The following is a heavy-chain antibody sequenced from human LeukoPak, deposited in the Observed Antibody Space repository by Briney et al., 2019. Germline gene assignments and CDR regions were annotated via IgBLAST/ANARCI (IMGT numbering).Heavy chain of an antibody. CDR1: GGSISSGGYY. D-gene: IGHD3-3*01. CDR3: AARMDFWSGYYANWSDP. V-gene: IGHV4-39*07. Sequence: SETLSLTCAVSGGSISSGGYYWSWIRQPPGKGLEWIGEINHSGSTNYNPSPKSRVTISVDTSKNQFSLKLSSVTAADTAVYYCAARMDFWSGYYANWSDPWGQGTLVTVSS. CDR2: INHSGST. J-gene: IGHJ5*02.